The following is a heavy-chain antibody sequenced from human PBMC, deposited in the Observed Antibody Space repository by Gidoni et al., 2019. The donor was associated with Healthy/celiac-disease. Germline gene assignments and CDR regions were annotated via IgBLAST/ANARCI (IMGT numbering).Heavy chain of an antibody. CDR1: GFTFSSYA. V-gene: IGHV3-23*01. D-gene: IGHD3-10*01. Sequence: EVQLLESGGGLVQPGGSLRLSCAASGFTFSSYAISWVRQAPGQGLEWVSAISGSGGSTYYADSVKGRFTISRDNSKNTLYLQMNSLRAEDTAVYYCAKDKPMGRGVIGGFDYWGQGTLVTVSS. J-gene: IGHJ4*02. CDR2: ISGSGGST. CDR3: AKDKPMGRGVIGGFDY.